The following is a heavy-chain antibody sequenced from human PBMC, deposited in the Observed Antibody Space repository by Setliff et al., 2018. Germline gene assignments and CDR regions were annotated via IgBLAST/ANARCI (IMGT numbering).Heavy chain of an antibody. Sequence: SLRLSCAASGFTFDDYAMHWVRQAPGKGLEWVSLISWDGGSTYYADSVKGRFTISRDNAKNSLYLQMNSLRPEDTAVYYCASRGFRPGFDYWGQGTLVTVSS. CDR2: ISWDGGST. CDR1: GFTFDDYA. J-gene: IGHJ4*02. D-gene: IGHD3-10*01. CDR3: ASRGFRPGFDY. V-gene: IGHV3-43D*04.